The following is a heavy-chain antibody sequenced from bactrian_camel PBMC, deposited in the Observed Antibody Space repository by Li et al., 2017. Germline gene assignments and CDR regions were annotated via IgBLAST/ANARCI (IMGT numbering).Heavy chain of an antibody. CDR2: INTNSGYR. CDR3: AAGRHRLGLCYLLPERFPD. Sequence: HVQLVESGGGSVQAGGSLRLSCEASGSTFRWYCLAWFRQSPGKQREGVARINTNSGYRDYPSSVRGRFTISLDNSKNTLYLQMNGLKPEDTGMYYCAAGRHRLGLCYLLPERFPDWGQRTQVTVS. CDR1: GSTFRWYC. D-gene: IGHD1*01. V-gene: IGHV3S6*01. J-gene: IGHJ4*01.